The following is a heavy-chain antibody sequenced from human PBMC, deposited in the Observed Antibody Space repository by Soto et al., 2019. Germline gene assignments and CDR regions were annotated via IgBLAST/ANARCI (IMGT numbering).Heavy chain of an antibody. CDR2: IIPIFGTA. CDR3: ARVSDYGDLRRYYFDY. Sequence: SVKVSCKASGGTFSSYAISWVRQAPGQGLEWMGGIIPIFGTANYAQKFQGRVTITADESTSTAYMELSSLRSEDTAVYYCARVSDYGDLRRYYFDYWGQGTLVTVSS. D-gene: IGHD4-17*01. CDR1: GGTFSSYA. J-gene: IGHJ4*02. V-gene: IGHV1-69*13.